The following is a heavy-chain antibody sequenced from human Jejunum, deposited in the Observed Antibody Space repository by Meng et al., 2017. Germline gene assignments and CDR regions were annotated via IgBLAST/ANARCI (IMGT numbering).Heavy chain of an antibody. Sequence: GHLVASGGGLVQPGGSLRIFCAASGFTFSSYWMHWVLQAPGKGLVWVSRINSDGSRTSYADSVKGRFTISRDNAKNALYLQMDNLRPEDTAVYYCARGGPYYDYAFDYWGQGTLVTVSS. CDR3: ARGGPYYDYAFDY. D-gene: IGHD3-16*01. V-gene: IGHV3-74*01. J-gene: IGHJ4*02. CDR1: GFTFSSYW. CDR2: INSDGSRT.